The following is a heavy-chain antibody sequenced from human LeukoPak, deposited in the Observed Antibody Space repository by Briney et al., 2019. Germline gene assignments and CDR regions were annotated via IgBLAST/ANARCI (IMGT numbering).Heavy chain of an antibody. J-gene: IGHJ4*02. D-gene: IGHD4-17*01. CDR3: AKDPGVDGDYGDY. CDR2: IHSSSSTI. Sequence: PGGSLRLSCAASGFTFSSYSINWARQAPGKGLEWISYIHSSSSTIYYADSVKGRFTISRDNSKNTLYLQMNSLRAEDTAVYYCAKDPGVDGDYGDYWGQGTLVTVSS. CDR1: GFTFSSYS. V-gene: IGHV3-48*01.